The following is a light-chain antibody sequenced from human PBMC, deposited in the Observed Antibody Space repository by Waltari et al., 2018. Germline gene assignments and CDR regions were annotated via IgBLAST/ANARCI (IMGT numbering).Light chain of an antibody. J-gene: IGLJ2*01. CDR1: TSNIGAGYD. Sequence: QSVLTQPPSVSGAPGQRVSISCTGTTSNIGAGYDVHWYQQGPGKAPKLIIYWFNTRPVGVPDRFFGSQSGTSASLAIIGLQAEDEADYYCQSYDTTLSVVFGGGTKLTVL. CDR3: QSYDTTLSVV. CDR2: WFN. V-gene: IGLV1-40*01.